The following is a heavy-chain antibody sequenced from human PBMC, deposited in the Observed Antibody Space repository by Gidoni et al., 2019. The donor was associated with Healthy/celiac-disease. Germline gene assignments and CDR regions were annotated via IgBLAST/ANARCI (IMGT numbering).Heavy chain of an antibody. Sequence: EVQLVESGGGLVQPGRSLRLSCAASGFPFADYAMHWVRQAPGKGMEWVSGISWNSGSIGYADSVKGRFTISRDNAKNSLYLQMNSLRAEDTALYYCAKDGNDYYGSGSYSYFDYWGQGTLVTVSS. CDR3: AKDGNDYYGSGSYSYFDY. CDR1: GFPFADYA. V-gene: IGHV3-9*01. D-gene: IGHD3-10*01. CDR2: ISWNSGSI. J-gene: IGHJ4*02.